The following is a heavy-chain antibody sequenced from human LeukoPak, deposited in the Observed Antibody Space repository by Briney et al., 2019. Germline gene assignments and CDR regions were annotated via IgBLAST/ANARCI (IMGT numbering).Heavy chain of an antibody. V-gene: IGHV3-30*03. CDR2: ISYDGSNK. J-gene: IGHJ3*02. D-gene: IGHD2-2*01. Sequence: GRSLRLSCAASGFTFSSYGMHWVRRAPGKGLEWVAVISYDGSNKYYADSVKGRFTISRDNSKNTLYLQMNSLRAEDTAVYYCATEVEVVAGGSAIWGQGTMVPVSS. CDR1: GFTFSSYG. CDR3: ATEVEVVAGGSAI.